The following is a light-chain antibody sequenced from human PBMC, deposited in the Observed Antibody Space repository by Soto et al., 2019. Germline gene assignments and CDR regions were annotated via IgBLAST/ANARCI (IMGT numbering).Light chain of an antibody. CDR2: GAS. Sequence: EIVMTQSPGTLSVSPGEGATFSCRASQSINTNIAWYQLKPGQAPRLLIYGASSRATGIPDRFSGSGSGTDFTLTISRLEPEDFAVYYCHQRQSWPRTFGQGTKVDIK. J-gene: IGKJ1*01. CDR3: HQRQSWPRT. V-gene: IGKV3D-15*01. CDR1: QSINTN.